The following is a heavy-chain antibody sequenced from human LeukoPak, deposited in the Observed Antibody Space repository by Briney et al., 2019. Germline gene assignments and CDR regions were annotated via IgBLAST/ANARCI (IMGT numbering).Heavy chain of an antibody. D-gene: IGHD6-6*01. CDR1: GFTFSSYW. V-gene: IGHV3-7*01. Sequence: PGGSLRLSCAASGFTFSSYWMSWVRQAPGKGLEWVASIKQDGSEKYYVDSVKGRFTISRDNAKNSLYLQMNSLRAEDTAVYYCARAYSSSSSYYMDVWGKGTTVTVSS. CDR3: ARAYSSSSSYYMDV. CDR2: IKQDGSEK. J-gene: IGHJ6*03.